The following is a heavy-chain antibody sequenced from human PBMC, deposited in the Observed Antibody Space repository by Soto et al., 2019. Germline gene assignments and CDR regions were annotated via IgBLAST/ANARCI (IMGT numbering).Heavy chain of an antibody. CDR1: GGSTNSGGYY. CDR3: ARNSISKKIDY. V-gene: IGHV4-31*03. CDR2: IFYSGST. J-gene: IGHJ4*02. Sequence: PSETLSLSCSVSGGSTNSGGYYWTWIRQHPGKGLEWIGNIFYSGSTSYNPSLKSRLTISIDTSKTHFSLKLSSVTAADTAVYYCARNSISKKIDYWGQGTLVTVSS. D-gene: IGHD3-22*01.